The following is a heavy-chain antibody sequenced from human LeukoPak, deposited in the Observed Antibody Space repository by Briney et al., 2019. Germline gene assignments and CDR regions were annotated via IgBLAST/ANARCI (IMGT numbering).Heavy chain of an antibody. Sequence: PSETLSLTCTVSGASISGDYWNWIRQPPGKGLEWIGYIHYSGNTNYNPSLKSRATISVDTSKKQFSLRLTSVTAADTAVYYCARRWDYYGSARPFDQWGQGTLVTVSS. CDR2: IHYSGNT. J-gene: IGHJ4*02. V-gene: IGHV4-59*08. CDR1: GASISGDY. D-gene: IGHD3-10*01. CDR3: ARRWDYYGSARPFDQ.